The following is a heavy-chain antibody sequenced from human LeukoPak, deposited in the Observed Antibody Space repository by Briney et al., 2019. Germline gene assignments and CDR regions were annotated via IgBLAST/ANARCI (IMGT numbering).Heavy chain of an antibody. CDR3: ARAYSRSSFDY. Sequence: SETLSLTCTVSGGSISSYYWSWIRQPPGQGLEWIGYVYYSGSTNYNPSLKSRVTISIDTSKNQLSLTLNSVTAADTAVYYCARAYSRSSFDYWGLGTLVTVSS. J-gene: IGHJ4*02. CDR2: VYYSGST. V-gene: IGHV4-59*08. CDR1: GGSISSYY. D-gene: IGHD6-6*01.